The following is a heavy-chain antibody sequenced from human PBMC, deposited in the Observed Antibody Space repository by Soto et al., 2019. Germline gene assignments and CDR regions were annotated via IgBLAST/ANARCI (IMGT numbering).Heavy chain of an antibody. V-gene: IGHV4-61*08. Sequence: NPSETLSLTCTVSNGSISNGDYYWIWVRQPPGKGLEWIGYIYYSGSTNYNPSLKSRVTISVDTSKNQFSLKLSSVTAADTAVYYCARAYNWLDPWGQGTLVTVS. CDR3: ARAYNWLDP. CDR2: IYYSGST. CDR1: NGSISNGDYY. J-gene: IGHJ5*02.